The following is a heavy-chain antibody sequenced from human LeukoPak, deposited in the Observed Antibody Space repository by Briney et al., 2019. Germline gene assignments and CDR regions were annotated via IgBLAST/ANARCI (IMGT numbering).Heavy chain of an antibody. CDR3: ARARTTLLTSYYYHGMDV. CDR2: IKQDGSEK. Sequence: GGSLRLSCAASGLTFSSYWMTWVRQTPGKGLEWVANIKQDGSEKYYVDSVKGRFTISRDNAKNSLYLQLNSLRGEDTAVYYCARARTTLLTSYYYHGMDVWGQGTTVTVSS. D-gene: IGHD3-10*01. CDR1: GLTFSSYW. J-gene: IGHJ6*02. V-gene: IGHV3-7*05.